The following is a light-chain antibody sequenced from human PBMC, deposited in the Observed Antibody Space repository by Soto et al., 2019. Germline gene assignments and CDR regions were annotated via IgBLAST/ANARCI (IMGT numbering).Light chain of an antibody. CDR1: NSNIGAGYD. J-gene: IGLJ2*01. CDR3: QSYDSSLSGSV. Sequence: QSVLTQPPSMSGAPGQRVTISYTGSNSNIGAGYDVHWYQQLPGTAPKLLLYGNTNRPSGVPDRFSGSKSGTSASLAITGLQADDEADYYCQSYDSSLSGSVFGGGTKLTVL. V-gene: IGLV1-40*01. CDR2: GNT.